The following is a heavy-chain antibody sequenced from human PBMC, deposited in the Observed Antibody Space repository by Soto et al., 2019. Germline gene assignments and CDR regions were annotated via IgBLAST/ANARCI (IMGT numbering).Heavy chain of an antibody. J-gene: IGHJ6*03. CDR1: GFTFSSYW. D-gene: IGHD3-3*01. CDR3: ARVWSGYYSYYYYYYMDV. Sequence: HPGGSLRLSCAASGFTFSSYWMSWVRQAPGKGLEWVANIKQDGSEKYYVDSVKGRFTISRDNAKNSLYLQMNSLRAEDTAVYYCARVWSGYYSYYYYYYMDVWGKGTTVTVSS. CDR2: IKQDGSEK. V-gene: IGHV3-7*01.